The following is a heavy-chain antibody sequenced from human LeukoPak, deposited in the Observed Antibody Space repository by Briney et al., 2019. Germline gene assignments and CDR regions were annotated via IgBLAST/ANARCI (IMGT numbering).Heavy chain of an antibody. CDR2: IYYSGST. Sequence: SETLSLTCTVSGGSISSYYWSWVRQPPGKGLEWIGYIYYSGSTNYNPSLKSRVTISVDTSKNQFSLKLSSVTAADTAVYYCARERTGCFDYWGQGTLVTVSS. CDR1: GGSISSYY. V-gene: IGHV4-59*12. D-gene: IGHD3-9*01. J-gene: IGHJ4*02. CDR3: ARERTGCFDY.